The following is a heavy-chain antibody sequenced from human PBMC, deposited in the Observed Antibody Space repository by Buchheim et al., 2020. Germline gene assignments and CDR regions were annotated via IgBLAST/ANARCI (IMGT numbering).Heavy chain of an antibody. V-gene: IGHV3-23*01. D-gene: IGHD2-15*01. CDR2: ISGSGGST. J-gene: IGHJ4*02. CDR3: AKAGWVCSGGSCYSGDY. CDR1: GFTFSSYA. Sequence: EVQLLESGGGLVQPGGSLRLSCAASGFTFSSYAMSWVRQAPGKGLEWVSAISGSGGSTYYADSVKGRFTISRDNSKNTLYVQMNSLRAEDTAVYYCAKAGWVCSGGSCYSGDYWGQGTL.